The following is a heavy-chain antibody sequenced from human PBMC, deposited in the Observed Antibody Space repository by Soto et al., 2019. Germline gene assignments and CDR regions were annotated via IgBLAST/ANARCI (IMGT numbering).Heavy chain of an antibody. V-gene: IGHV1-2*02. CDR3: ARDLYDFWSASGAFDI. Sequence: AAVKVSCKASGYTFTGYYMHWVRQAPGQGLEWMGWINPNSGGTNYAQKFQGRVTMTRDTSISTAYMELSRLRSDDMAVYYCARDLYDFWSASGAFDIWGQGTMVTVSS. D-gene: IGHD3-3*01. CDR1: GYTFTGYY. J-gene: IGHJ3*02. CDR2: INPNSGGT.